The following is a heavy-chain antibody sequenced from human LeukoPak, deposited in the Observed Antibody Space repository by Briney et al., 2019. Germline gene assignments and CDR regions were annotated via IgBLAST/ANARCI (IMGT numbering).Heavy chain of an antibody. CDR3: SGESRSE. Sequence: ASVTVSCKASGYTFTSYDINWVRQATGQGLEWMGWMNPNSGNTGYAQKFQGRVTITRNTSISTAYMELSSLRSEGTAGYYCSGESRSEWGQGTLVTV. V-gene: IGHV1-8*03. CDR1: GYTFTSYD. J-gene: IGHJ4*02. D-gene: IGHD6-6*01. CDR2: MNPNSGNT.